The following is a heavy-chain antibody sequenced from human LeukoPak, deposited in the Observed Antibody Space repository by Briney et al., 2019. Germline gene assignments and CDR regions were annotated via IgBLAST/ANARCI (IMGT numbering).Heavy chain of an antibody. V-gene: IGHV4-34*01. CDR3: AGHHPRNTVDF. J-gene: IGHJ4*02. CDR1: GGSFSGYY. CDR2: INHSGST. Sequence: KSSETLSLTCAVYGGSFSGYYWSWIRQPPGKGLEWIGEINHSGSTNYNPSLKSRVTISVDTSQNQFSLKLSSVTAADTAVYYCAGHHPRNTVDFWGQGTLVTVSS. D-gene: IGHD2-8*02.